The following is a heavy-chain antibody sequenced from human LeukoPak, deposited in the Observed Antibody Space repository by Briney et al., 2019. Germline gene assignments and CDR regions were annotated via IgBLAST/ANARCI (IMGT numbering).Heavy chain of an antibody. Sequence: GGSLRLSCAASGFTFSSYGMHWVRQAPGKGLEWVAVIWYDGSNKYYADSVKGRFTISRDNSKNTLYLQMNSLRAEDTAVYYCARGFGYCSGGSCYSGPPHDYWGQGTLVTVSS. CDR1: GFTFSSYG. CDR2: IWYDGSNK. CDR3: ARGFGYCSGGSCYSGPPHDY. V-gene: IGHV3-33*01. D-gene: IGHD2-15*01. J-gene: IGHJ4*02.